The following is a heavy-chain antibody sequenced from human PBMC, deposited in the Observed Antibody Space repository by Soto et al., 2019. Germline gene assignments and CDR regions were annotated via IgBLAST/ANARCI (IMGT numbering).Heavy chain of an antibody. D-gene: IGHD3-3*01. CDR3: ARRRGNDFWSGYYYYGMDV. CDR1: GYTFTSYG. CDR2: ISAYNGNT. V-gene: IGHV1-18*01. J-gene: IGHJ6*02. Sequence: VASVKVSCKASGYTFTSYGISWVRQAPGQGLEWMGWISAYNGNTNYAQKLQGRVTMTTDTSTSTAYMELRSLRSDDTAVYYCARRRGNDFWSGYYYYGMDVWGEGTTVPVS.